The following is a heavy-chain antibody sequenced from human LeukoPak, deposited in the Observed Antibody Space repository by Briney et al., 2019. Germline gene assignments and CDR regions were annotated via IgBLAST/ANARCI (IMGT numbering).Heavy chain of an antibody. D-gene: IGHD3-3*01. J-gene: IGHJ6*02. CDR3: ANVYYDFWSGLKGNNYYYYGMDV. Sequence: PGRSLRLSCAASGFTFSSYGMHWVRQAPGKGLEWVAVISYDGSSKYYADSVKGRFTISRDNSKNTLYLQMNSLRAEDTAVYYCANVYYDFWSGLKGNNYYYYGMDVWGQGTTVTVSS. CDR2: ISYDGSSK. CDR1: GFTFSSYG. V-gene: IGHV3-30*18.